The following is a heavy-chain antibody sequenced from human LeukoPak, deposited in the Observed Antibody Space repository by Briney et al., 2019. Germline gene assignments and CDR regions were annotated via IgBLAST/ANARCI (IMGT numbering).Heavy chain of an antibody. J-gene: IGHJ3*01. CDR3: AKDRGGGSQLGDAYDV. V-gene: IGHV3-9*01. D-gene: IGHD5-24*01. CDR2: ISYSSETI. Sequence: SGGSLRLSCAASGFPFDEHAMYWVRQAPGKGLEWVSGISYSSETIGYVDSVEGRFTISRDNVRKSLYLQMNSLRIEDTALYYCAKDRGGGSQLGDAYDVWGQGTMVSVSS. CDR1: GFPFDEHA.